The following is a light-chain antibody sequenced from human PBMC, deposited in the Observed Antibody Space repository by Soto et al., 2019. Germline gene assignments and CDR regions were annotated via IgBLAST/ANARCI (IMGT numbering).Light chain of an antibody. J-gene: IGLJ2*01. CDR3: SSYTRSSSGV. V-gene: IGLV2-14*01. CDR2: EVS. CDR1: SSDVGGYKF. Sequence: QSALTQPASVSGSPGQSITISCTGTSSDVGGYKFVSWYQHHPGNAPKLIIYEVSNRPSGVSNRFSGSKSGNTASLTISGLQAEDEADYYCSSYTRSSSGVFGGGTKLTVL.